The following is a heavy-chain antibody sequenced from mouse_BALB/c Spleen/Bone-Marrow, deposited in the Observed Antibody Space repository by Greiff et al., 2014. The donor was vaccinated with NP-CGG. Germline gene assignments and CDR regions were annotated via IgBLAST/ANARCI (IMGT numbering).Heavy chain of an antibody. V-gene: IGHV1-9*01. J-gene: IGHJ2*01. Sequence: QVQLQQSGAELMKPGASVTISCKATGYTFSSYWIEWIKQRPGHGLEWIGEILPGSGNTNYNEKFRDKATFTAETSSNIAYMQLSSLTSEDSAVYYCSRRAHYFGSGLDYWGQGTTLTVSS. CDR2: ILPGSGNT. CDR1: GYTFSSYW. CDR3: SRRAHYFGSGLDY. D-gene: IGHD1-1*01.